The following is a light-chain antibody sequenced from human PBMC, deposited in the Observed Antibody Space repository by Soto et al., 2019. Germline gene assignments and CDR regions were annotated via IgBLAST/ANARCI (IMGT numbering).Light chain of an antibody. CDR3: QQYGSSIFN. V-gene: IGKV3-20*01. CDR1: QSVSSSY. CDR2: GAS. Sequence: EIVLTQSPGTLSLSPGERATLACRASQSVSSSYLAWYQQKPGQAPRLLIHGASSKATGIPDRFSRSGSGTDFTLNISRLEPKDFAVYYYQQYGSSIFNFGPGTKVDIK. J-gene: IGKJ3*01.